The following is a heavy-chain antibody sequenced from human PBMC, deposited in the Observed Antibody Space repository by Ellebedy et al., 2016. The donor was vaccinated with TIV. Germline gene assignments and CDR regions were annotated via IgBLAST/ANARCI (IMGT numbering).Heavy chain of an antibody. J-gene: IGHJ6*02. CDR3: ARVSVAAAVNYYYYGMDV. CDR2: IYHSGST. V-gene: IGHV4-4*02. D-gene: IGHD6-13*01. Sequence: SETLSLTXAVSGGSISSSNWWSWVRQPPGKGLVWIGEIYHSGSTNYNPSLKSRVTISVDKSKNQFSLELSSVTAADTAVYYCARVSVAAAVNYYYYGMDVWGQGTTVTVSS. CDR1: GGSISSSNW.